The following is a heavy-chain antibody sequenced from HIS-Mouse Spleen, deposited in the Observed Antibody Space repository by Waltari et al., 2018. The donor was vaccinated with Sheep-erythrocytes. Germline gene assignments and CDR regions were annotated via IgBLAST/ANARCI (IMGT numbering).Heavy chain of an antibody. CDR1: GYTFTGYY. J-gene: IGHJ1*01. CDR2: INPNSGGT. Sequence: QVQLVQSGAEVKKPVASVKVSCKASGYTFTGYYMHWVRQAPGQGLEWMGWINPNSGGTNYAQKFQGRVTMTRDTSISTAYMELSRLRSDDTAVYYCARGYCSSTSCYGYFQHWGQGTLVTVSS. D-gene: IGHD2-2*01. V-gene: IGHV1-2*02. CDR3: ARGYCSSTSCYGYFQH.